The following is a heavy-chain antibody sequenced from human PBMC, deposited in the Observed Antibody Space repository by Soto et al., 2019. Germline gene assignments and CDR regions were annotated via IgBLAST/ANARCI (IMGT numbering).Heavy chain of an antibody. CDR3: ARSSRTGYSRSWYPGGGYYYGMDV. CDR1: GHSFTSYW. Sequence: PGEALTISCKASGHSFTSYWSSGVCQMRGKDLERMGRIHPHDSHTHSRPLFQGQVTISADKSIRTAHPPWRGLKASDPDLYYCARSSRTGYSRSWYPGGGYYYGMDVWGQGTTVTVSS. J-gene: IGHJ6*02. V-gene: IGHV5-10-1*01. CDR2: IHPHDSHT. D-gene: IGHD6-13*01.